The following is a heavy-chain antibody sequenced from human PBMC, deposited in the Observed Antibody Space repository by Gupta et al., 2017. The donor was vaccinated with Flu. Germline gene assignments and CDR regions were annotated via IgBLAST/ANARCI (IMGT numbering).Heavy chain of an antibody. CDR1: GFPLSLHP. CDR2: ISTDGSDY. V-gene: IGHV3-30*18. Sequence: QVRLVDSGGGLGQPARSLGPPCAAAGFPLSLHPMHWIRLAPGKGLEFVAVISTDGSDYDYADSVKCRFTISIDNYKYSLYLQMNSLRAEDTAVYFCAKDVRKEAVYYFDYWGPGTLITVSS. CDR3: AKDVRKEAVYYFDY. J-gene: IGHJ4*02. D-gene: IGHD6-25*01.